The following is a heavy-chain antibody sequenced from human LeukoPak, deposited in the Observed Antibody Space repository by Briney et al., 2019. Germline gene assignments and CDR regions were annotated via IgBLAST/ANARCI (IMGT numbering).Heavy chain of an antibody. Sequence: PSETLSLTCAVYGGSFSGYYWSWIRQPPGKGLEWIGEINHSGSTNYNPSLKSRVTISVDTSKNQFSLKLSSVTAADTAVYYCARGHNYDFWSGYWTPPSAYWYFDLWGRGTLVTVSS. CDR3: ARGHNYDFWSGYWTPPSAYWYFDL. CDR2: INHSGST. J-gene: IGHJ2*01. D-gene: IGHD3-3*01. CDR1: GGSFSGYY. V-gene: IGHV4-34*01.